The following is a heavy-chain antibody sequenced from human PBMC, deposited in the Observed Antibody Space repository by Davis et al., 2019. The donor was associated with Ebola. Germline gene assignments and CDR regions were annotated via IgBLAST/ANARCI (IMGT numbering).Heavy chain of an antibody. CDR1: GFTFSSYA. J-gene: IGHJ5*01. CDR3: ARGRGSAAIRDHWFDS. CDR2: ISSSGSTI. D-gene: IGHD6-25*01. Sequence: GESLKISCAASGFTFSSYAMSWVRQAPGKGLEWVSYISSSGSTIYYADSVKGRFTISRDNAKNSLYLQMNSLRAEDTAVYYCARGRGSAAIRDHWFDSWGQGTLVTVSS. V-gene: IGHV3-48*04.